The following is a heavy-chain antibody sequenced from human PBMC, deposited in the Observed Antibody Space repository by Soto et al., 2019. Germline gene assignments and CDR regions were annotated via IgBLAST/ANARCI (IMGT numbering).Heavy chain of an antibody. Sequence: EVQLVESGGGLVKPGGSLRLSCAASGFTFSNAWMSWVRQVPGKGLEWVGRIKSKTDGGTRDYAAPVKCRFTISREDSKKTLYLQMNSLKAEDTGVYYCTRGSYQGNYYYYGMDVWGQGTTVTVSS. V-gene: IGHV3-15*01. CDR1: GFTFSNAW. CDR3: TRGSYQGNYYYYGMDV. D-gene: IGHD1-26*01. CDR2: IKSKTDGGTR. J-gene: IGHJ6*02.